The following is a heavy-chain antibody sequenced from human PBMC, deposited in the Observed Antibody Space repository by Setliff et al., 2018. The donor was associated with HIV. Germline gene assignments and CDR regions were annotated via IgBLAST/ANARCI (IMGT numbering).Heavy chain of an antibody. CDR1: GDSITNDDYY. CDR2: IHYNGRT. CDR3: ARYTSKLDWFDP. V-gene: IGHV4-39*01. Sequence: LSLTCTVSGDSITNDDYYWGWIRQPPGKGPEWIAIIHYNGRTYYDPSLKSRVTIFVDTSKTQFYLKLRSVTASDTAVYYCARYTSKLDWFDPWGQGTLVTVSS. J-gene: IGHJ5*02. D-gene: IGHD2-2*02.